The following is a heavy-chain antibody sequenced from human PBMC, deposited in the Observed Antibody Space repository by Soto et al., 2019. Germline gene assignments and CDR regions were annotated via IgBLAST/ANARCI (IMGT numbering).Heavy chain of an antibody. Sequence: GGSLRLSCAASGFTFSSYAMHWVRQAPGKGLEWVAVISYDGSNKYYADSVKGRFTISRDNSKNTLYLQMNSLRAEDTAVYYCARDPLTGELGEFDYWGQGTLVTVSS. CDR2: ISYDGSNK. D-gene: IGHD7-27*01. J-gene: IGHJ4*02. CDR1: GFTFSSYA. V-gene: IGHV3-30-3*01. CDR3: ARDPLTGELGEFDY.